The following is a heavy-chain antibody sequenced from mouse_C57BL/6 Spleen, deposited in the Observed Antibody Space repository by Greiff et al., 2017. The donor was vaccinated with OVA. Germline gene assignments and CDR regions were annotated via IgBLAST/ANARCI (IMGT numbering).Heavy chain of an antibody. CDR2: IRSKSNNYAT. V-gene: IGHV10-1*01. J-gene: IGHJ2*01. CDR1: GFSFNTYA. D-gene: IGHD4-1*02. Sequence: EVNVVESGGGLVQPKGSLKLSCAASGFSFNTYAMNWVRQAPGQGLEWVARIRSKSNNYATYYADSVKDRFTISRDDSESMLYLQMNNLKTKDTAMYYCVGSLQLYYFDYWGQGTTLTVSS. CDR3: VGSLQLYYFDY.